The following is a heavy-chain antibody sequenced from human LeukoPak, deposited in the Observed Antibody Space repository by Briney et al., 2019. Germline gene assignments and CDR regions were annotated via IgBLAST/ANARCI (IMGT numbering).Heavy chain of an antibody. CDR3: AKNPRPLPLSYYGMDV. D-gene: IGHD2-15*01. J-gene: IGHJ6*02. Sequence: ASVTVSCKSSGYTFTCYYMHWVRQAPGQGLEWMGWINPNSGGTNYAQKFQGRVTMTRDTSISTAYMELSRLRSADTAVYYCAKNPRPLPLSYYGMDVWGQGTTVTVSS. CDR1: GYTFTCYY. V-gene: IGHV1-2*02. CDR2: INPNSGGT.